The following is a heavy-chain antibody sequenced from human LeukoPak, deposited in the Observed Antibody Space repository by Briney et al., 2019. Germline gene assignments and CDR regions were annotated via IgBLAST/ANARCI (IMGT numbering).Heavy chain of an antibody. Sequence: PSETLSLTCTVSGGSINSYYWGWIRQPPGKGLQWIGCIHYSGSTNYNPSCKSRVTISVDTSKNQFSLKLSSVTAADTAVYYCARTTMVRGTYYMDVWGKGTTVTISS. V-gene: IGHV4-59*01. CDR1: GGSINSYY. D-gene: IGHD3-10*01. CDR2: IHYSGST. CDR3: ARTTMVRGTYYMDV. J-gene: IGHJ6*03.